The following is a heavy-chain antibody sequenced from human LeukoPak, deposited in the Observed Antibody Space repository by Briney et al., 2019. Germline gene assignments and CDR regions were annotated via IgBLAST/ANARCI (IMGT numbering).Heavy chain of an antibody. CDR3: ARDWGSTGYDLYDS. D-gene: IGHD5-12*01. V-gene: IGHV3-21*01. CDR2: INSNSNYI. Sequence: GGSLRLSCAASGFTVSDSMNWVRQAPGKGLEWVSSINSNSNYIYYADSVKGRFTISRDNAKNSLDLQMDSLRAEDTAVYYYARDWGSTGYDLYDSWGQGTLVTVSS. CDR1: GFTVSDS. J-gene: IGHJ4*02.